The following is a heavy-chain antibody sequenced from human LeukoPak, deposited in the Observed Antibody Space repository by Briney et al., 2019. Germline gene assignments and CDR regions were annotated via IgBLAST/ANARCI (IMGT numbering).Heavy chain of an antibody. V-gene: IGHV5-51*01. CDR3: ARRLSMGYDFDY. CDR1: GYTFTSYW. D-gene: IGHD5-12*01. CDR2: IWPGDSDT. J-gene: IGHJ4*02. Sequence: GESLKISCKSSGYTFTSYWIGWVRQMPGKGLEWMGIIWPGDSDTRYSPSFQGQVTISADKSINTAYLRWSSLQASDTAMYYCARRLSMGYDFDYWGQGTLVTVSS.